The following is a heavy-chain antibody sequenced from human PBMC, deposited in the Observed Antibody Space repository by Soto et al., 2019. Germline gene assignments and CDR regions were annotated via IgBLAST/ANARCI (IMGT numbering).Heavy chain of an antibody. CDR3: ARAHAPTLPFDF. CDR1: GGSLRNVY. V-gene: IGHV4-59*01. D-gene: IGHD2-15*01. J-gene: IGHJ4*02. Sequence: SETLSLTCSVSGGSLRNVYWSWIRQPPGKGLEWIGFIFHSGNAKYNPSLQSRVTMSVDTSKNQLSLTVESVTAADTAVYFCARAHAPTLPFDFWGQGALVTVSS. CDR2: IFHSGNA.